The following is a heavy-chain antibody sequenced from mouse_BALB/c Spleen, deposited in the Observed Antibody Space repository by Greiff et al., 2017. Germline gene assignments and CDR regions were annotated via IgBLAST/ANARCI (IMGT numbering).Heavy chain of an antibody. D-gene: IGHD2-3*01. CDR1: GFSLTSYG. V-gene: IGHV2-9*02. J-gene: IGHJ4*01. Sequence: QVQLQQSGPGLVAPSQSLSITCTVSGFSLTSYGVHWVRQPPGKGLEWLGVIWAGGSTNYNSAVMSRLSISKDNSKSQVFLKMNSLQTDDTAMYYCARRSGYYPNAMDYWGQGTSVTVSA. CDR3: ARRSGYYPNAMDY. CDR2: IWAGGST.